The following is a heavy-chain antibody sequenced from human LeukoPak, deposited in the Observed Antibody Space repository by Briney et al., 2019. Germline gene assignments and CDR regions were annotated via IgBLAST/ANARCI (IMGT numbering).Heavy chain of an antibody. Sequence: SETLSLTCTVSGGSVSSGSYSWSWIRQPPGKGLEWIGNLYHSGSTNYNPSLKSRVTILVDTSKNQFSLKLTSVTAADTAVYYCARDGIAAVGSFDHWGQGTLVTVSS. CDR1: GGSVSSGSYS. V-gene: IGHV4-61*01. CDR2: LYHSGST. J-gene: IGHJ4*02. CDR3: ARDGIAAVGSFDH. D-gene: IGHD6-13*01.